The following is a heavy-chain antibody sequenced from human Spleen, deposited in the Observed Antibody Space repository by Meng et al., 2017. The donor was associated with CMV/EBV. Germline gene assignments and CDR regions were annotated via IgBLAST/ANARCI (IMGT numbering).Heavy chain of an antibody. CDR1: GFTFSSYW. CDR3: ARDFDYGGNSGIDY. CDR2: INSDGSST. V-gene: IGHV3-74*01. D-gene: IGHD4-23*01. J-gene: IGHJ4*02. Sequence: GESLKISCAASGFTFSSYWMHWVCQAPGKGLVWVSRINSDGSSTSYADSVKGRFTISRDNAKNTLYLQMNSLRAEDTAVYYCARDFDYGGNSGIDYWGQGTLVTVSS.